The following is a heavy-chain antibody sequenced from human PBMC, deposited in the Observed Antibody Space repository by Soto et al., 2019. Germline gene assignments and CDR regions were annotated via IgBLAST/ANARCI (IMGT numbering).Heavy chain of an antibody. J-gene: IGHJ4*02. Sequence: SVKVSCKASGGTFSSYAISWVRQAPGQGLEWMGGIIPIFGTANYAQKFQGRVTITADETTSTAYMELSSLRSEDTAVYYCARETSIAAAGRGFDYWGQGTLVTV. CDR1: GGTFSSYA. CDR3: ARETSIAAAGRGFDY. CDR2: IIPIFGTA. D-gene: IGHD6-13*01. V-gene: IGHV1-69*13.